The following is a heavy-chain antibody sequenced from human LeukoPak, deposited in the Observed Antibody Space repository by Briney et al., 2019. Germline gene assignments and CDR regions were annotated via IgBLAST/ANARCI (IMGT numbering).Heavy chain of an antibody. J-gene: IGHJ3*02. D-gene: IGHD6-6*01. CDR1: GGSISSGGYS. CDR2: IYHSGST. V-gene: IGHV4-30-2*01. CDR3: ARTSIAARRANAFDI. Sequence: PSETLSLTCAVSGGSISSGGYSWSWIRQPPGKGLEWIGYIYHSGSTYYNPFLKSRVTISVDRSKNQFSLKLSSVTAADTAVYYCARTSIAARRANAFDIWGQGTMVTVSS.